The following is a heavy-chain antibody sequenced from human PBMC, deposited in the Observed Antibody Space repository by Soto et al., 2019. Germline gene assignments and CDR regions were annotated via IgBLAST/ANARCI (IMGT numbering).Heavy chain of an antibody. CDR3: ARFLNSSPTLFFYG. V-gene: IGHV4-34*01. Sequence: QPPGKGLEWIGEINHSGGTNYNPSLKSRVTISVDTSKNQFSLKLSSVTAADTAVYYCARFLNSSPTLFFYG. J-gene: IGHJ6*01. CDR2: INHSGGT. D-gene: IGHD6-6*01.